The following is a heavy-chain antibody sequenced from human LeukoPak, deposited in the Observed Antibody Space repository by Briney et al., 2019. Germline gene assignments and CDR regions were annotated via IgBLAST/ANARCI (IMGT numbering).Heavy chain of an antibody. CDR1: GFSFSSYW. V-gene: IGHV3-74*01. D-gene: IGHD3-10*01. J-gene: IGHJ4*02. CDR2: IGSDGSST. CDR3: ARLGSGSTLDC. Sequence: GGSLRLSCAASGFSFSSYWMHWVRQAPGKGLVWFSRIGSDGSSTIYADSVKGRFTISRDNAKNTLYLQMNSLRAEDTAVYYCARLGSGSTLDCWGQGILVTVSS.